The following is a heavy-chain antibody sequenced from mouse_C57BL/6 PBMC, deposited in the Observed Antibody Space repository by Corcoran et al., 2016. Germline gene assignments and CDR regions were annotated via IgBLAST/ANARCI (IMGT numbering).Heavy chain of an antibody. V-gene: IGHV1-26*01. Sequence: EVQLQQSGPELVKPGASVKISCKASGYTFTDYYMNWVKQSHGKSLEWIGDINPNNGGTSYNQKFKGKATLTVDKSSSTAYMELRSLTSEDSAVYYCSSDFFAYWGQGTLVTVSA. CDR2: INPNNGGT. J-gene: IGHJ3*01. CDR1: GYTFTDYY. CDR3: SSDFFAY.